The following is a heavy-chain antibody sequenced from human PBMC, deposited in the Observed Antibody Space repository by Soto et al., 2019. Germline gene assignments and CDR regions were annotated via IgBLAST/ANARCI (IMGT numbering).Heavy chain of an antibody. J-gene: IGHJ4*02. V-gene: IGHV3-9*01. Sequence: EVHLVESGGGLVQPGRSLRLSCSASGSTVDTSAIHWVREVPGRGLEWVSGVSWDRVTVAYAVSVQGRFTISRDHPKNSVDLQMDGLRPGDTAIYFCVVSSADIVVLPFNIHFNSWGLGTLVTVSS. CDR3: VVSSADIVVLPFNIHFNS. CDR1: GSTVDTSA. D-gene: IGHD2-2*01. CDR2: VSWDRVTV.